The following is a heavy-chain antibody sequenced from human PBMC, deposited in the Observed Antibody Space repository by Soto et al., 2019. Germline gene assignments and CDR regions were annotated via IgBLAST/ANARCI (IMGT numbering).Heavy chain of an antibody. CDR3: ARGGHIAVVTASFDY. CDR1: GYTFNTYY. V-gene: IGHV1-46*02. Sequence: QVHLVQSGAEVKKPGASVKVSCKPSGYTFNTYYLHWVRQAPGQALEGMGVIHPSGGGTTYAQKFLXXXTXXRDRATSTVFRELSSLRADDTAVYYCARGGHIAVVTASFDYWGQGTLVTVSS. D-gene: IGHD2-21*02. J-gene: IGHJ4*02. CDR2: IHPSGGGT.